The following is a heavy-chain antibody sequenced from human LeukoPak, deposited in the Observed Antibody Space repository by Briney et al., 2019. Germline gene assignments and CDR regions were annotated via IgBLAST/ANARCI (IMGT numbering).Heavy chain of an antibody. CDR2: MNPNSGNT. D-gene: IGHD4-17*01. CDR3: AKDLYGDYAFDY. J-gene: IGHJ4*02. V-gene: IGHV1-8*01. CDR1: GYTFTSYD. Sequence: ASVKVSCKASGYTFTSYDINWVRQATGQGLEWMGWMNPNSGNTGYAQKFQGRVTMTRNTSISTAYMELNSLRAEDTAVYYCAKDLYGDYAFDYWGQGTLVTVSS.